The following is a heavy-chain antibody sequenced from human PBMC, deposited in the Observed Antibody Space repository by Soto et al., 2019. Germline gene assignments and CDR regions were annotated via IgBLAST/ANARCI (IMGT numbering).Heavy chain of an antibody. J-gene: IGHJ6*02. Sequence: QVQLVESGGGVVQPGRSLRLSCAASGFTFSSYGMHWVRQAPGKGLEWVAVIWYDGSNKYYADSVKGRFTISRDNSKNTLYLQMNSLRAEDTAVYYCARVVRSYYYGSGRDYYYYGTDVWGQGTTVTVSS. V-gene: IGHV3-33*01. CDR2: IWYDGSNK. CDR1: GFTFSSYG. D-gene: IGHD3-10*01. CDR3: ARVVRSYYYGSGRDYYYYGTDV.